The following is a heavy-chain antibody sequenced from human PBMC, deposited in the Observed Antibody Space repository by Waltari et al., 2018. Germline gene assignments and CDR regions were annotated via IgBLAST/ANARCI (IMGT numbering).Heavy chain of an antibody. CDR2: IYHSGST. Sequence: QVQLQESGPGLVKPSETLSLTCAVSGYSLSSGSYWGWIRQPPGKGLEWIGSIYHSGSTYYNPSLKSRVTISVDTSKNQFSLKLSSVTAADTAVYYCARYLRYFDYWGQGTLVTVSS. V-gene: IGHV4-38-2*01. D-gene: IGHD2-2*01. CDR1: GYSLSSGSY. CDR3: ARYLRYFDY. J-gene: IGHJ4*02.